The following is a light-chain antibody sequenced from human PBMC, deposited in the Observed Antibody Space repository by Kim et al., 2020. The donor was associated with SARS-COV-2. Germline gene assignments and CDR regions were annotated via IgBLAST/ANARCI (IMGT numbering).Light chain of an antibody. V-gene: IGKV1-39*01. J-gene: IGKJ1*01. CDR3: QQSYSTPRT. Sequence: DIQMTQSPSSLSASVGDRVTITCRASQSISSYLNWYQQKPGKAPKVLIYAASSLQSGVPSRFSGSGSGTDLTLTISSLQPEDFATYYCQQSYSTPRTFGQGTKVDIK. CDR1: QSISSY. CDR2: AAS.